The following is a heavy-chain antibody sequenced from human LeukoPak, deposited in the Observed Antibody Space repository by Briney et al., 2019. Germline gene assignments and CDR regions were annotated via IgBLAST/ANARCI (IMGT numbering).Heavy chain of an antibody. CDR2: ISYDGSNK. Sequence: GRSLRLSCAASGFTFSSYGMHWVRQAPGKGLEWVAVISYDGSNKYYADSVKGRFTISRDNSKNTLYLQMNSLRAEDTAVYYYAKDVPDWSSGWATIYYYYYYGMDVWGQGTTVTVSS. D-gene: IGHD6-19*01. V-gene: IGHV3-30*18. CDR3: AKDVPDWSSGWATIYYYYYYGMDV. J-gene: IGHJ6*02. CDR1: GFTFSSYG.